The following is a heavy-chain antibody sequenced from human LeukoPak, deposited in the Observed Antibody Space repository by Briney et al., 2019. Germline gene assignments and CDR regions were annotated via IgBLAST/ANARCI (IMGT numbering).Heavy chain of an antibody. D-gene: IGHD6-13*01. CDR2: IHENGGNT. V-gene: IGHV3-23*01. Sequence: PGGSLRLSWVASGFTFSSHAMTWVRQPPGKGLQWVSSIHENGGNTYYADSVKGRFSISRDNSKNTLYLQMNSLRADDTSAYYCAKDGQTAAAGDYWGQGTLVTVSS. J-gene: IGHJ4*02. CDR1: GFTFSSHA. CDR3: AKDGQTAAAGDY.